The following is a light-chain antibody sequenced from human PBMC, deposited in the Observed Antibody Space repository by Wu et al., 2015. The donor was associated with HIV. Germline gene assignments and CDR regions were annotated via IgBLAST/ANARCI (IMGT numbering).Light chain of an antibody. CDR3: QQYGNSPYS. CDR2: DAS. V-gene: IGKV3-11*01. J-gene: IGKJ2*03. CDR1: QSVSSY. Sequence: EIVLTQSPATLSLSPGETATLSCRASQSVSSYLAWYQQKPGQAPRLLIYDASNRATGIPARFSGRGSGTDFTLTISRLEPEDFAVYCCQQYGNSPYSFGQGTKLQIK.